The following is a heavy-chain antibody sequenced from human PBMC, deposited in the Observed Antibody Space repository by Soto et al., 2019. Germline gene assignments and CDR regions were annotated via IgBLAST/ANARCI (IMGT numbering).Heavy chain of an antibody. CDR3: AREIATTGEYYFDY. V-gene: IGHV3-30*03. Sequence: RLSCAASGFTFSSYGMHWVRQAPGKGLEWVAVISYDGSNKYYADSARGRVTISRDNAKNTLYLQVNGPRAEDTAVYYCAREIATTGEYYFDYWGQGILVTVSS. D-gene: IGHD6-13*01. CDR2: ISYDGSNK. J-gene: IGHJ4*02. CDR1: GFTFSSYG.